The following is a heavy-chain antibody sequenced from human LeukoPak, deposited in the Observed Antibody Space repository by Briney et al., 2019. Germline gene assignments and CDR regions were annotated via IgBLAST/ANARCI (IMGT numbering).Heavy chain of an antibody. D-gene: IGHD2-21*01. V-gene: IGHV3-74*01. J-gene: IGHJ3*02. CDR1: GFTFSSYW. Sequence: GGSLRLSCAASGFTFSSYWMHWVRQAPGKGLVWVSRIDSDGGGTIYADSVKGRFTIPRDNAKNTLYLQMDSLRAEDTAAYYCSRGGVFHGFDIWGQGTMVTVSS. CDR3: SRGGVFHGFDI. CDR2: IDSDGGGT.